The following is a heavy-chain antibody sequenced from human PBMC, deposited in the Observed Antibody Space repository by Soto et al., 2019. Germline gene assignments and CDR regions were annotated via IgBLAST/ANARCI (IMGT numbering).Heavy chain of an antibody. CDR2: NSGSGDST. V-gene: IGHV3-23*01. CDR1: GFTFSSYA. J-gene: IGHJ2*01. D-gene: IGHD4-17*01. CDR3: AKRTVGWYFDL. Sequence: EVQLLESGGGLVQPGGSLRLSCAASGFTFSSYAMSWVRQAPGKGLEWVSANSGSGDSTYYADSVKGRFTISRDNSKNTQYLQMNSLRAEDTAVYYCAKRTVGWYFDLWGRGTLVTVSS.